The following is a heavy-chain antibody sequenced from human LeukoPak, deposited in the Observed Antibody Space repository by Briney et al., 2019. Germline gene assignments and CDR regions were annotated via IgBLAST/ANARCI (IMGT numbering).Heavy chain of an antibody. CDR2: ISYSGST. D-gene: IGHD3-9*01. V-gene: IGHV4-59*08. CDR3: ARSIRYFDWLSTGYFDL. CDR1: GGSIITYY. J-gene: IGHJ2*01. Sequence: SETLSLTCTVSGGSIITYYWSWIRQSPGKGLEWIGYISYSGSTNYNPSLKSRVTISVDTSKNQFSLKLSSVTAADTAVYYCARSIRYFDWLSTGYFDLWGRGTLVTVSS.